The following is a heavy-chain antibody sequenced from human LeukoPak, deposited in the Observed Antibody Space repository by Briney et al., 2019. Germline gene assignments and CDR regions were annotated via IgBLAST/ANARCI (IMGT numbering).Heavy chain of an antibody. CDR2: IYYSGST. CDR1: RGSISSSSYY. Sequence: SETLSLTCTVSRGSISSSSYYWSWIRQPPGKGLEWIGYIYYSGSTNYNPSLKSRVTISVDTSKNQFSLKLSSVTAADTAVYYCASRVTSRRPSDYWGQGTLVTVSS. V-gene: IGHV4-61*01. D-gene: IGHD4-23*01. J-gene: IGHJ4*02. CDR3: ASRVTSRRPSDY.